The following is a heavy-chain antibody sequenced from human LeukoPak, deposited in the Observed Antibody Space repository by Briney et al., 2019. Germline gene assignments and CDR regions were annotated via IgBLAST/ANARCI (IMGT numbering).Heavy chain of an antibody. CDR3: AFHPRDGIAAAGFWFDP. V-gene: IGHV1-2*02. D-gene: IGHD6-13*01. CDR2: INPNSGGT. CDR1: GYTFTGYY. Sequence: ASVKVSCKASGYTFTGYYMHWVRQAPGQGLEWMGWINPNSGGTNYAQKYQGRVTMTRDTSIRTAYMELSRLRSDDTAVYYCAFHPRDGIAAAGFWFDPWGQGTLVTVSS. J-gene: IGHJ5*02.